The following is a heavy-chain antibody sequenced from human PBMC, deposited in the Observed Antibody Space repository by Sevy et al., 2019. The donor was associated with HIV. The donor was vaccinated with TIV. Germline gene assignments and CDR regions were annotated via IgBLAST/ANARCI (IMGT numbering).Heavy chain of an antibody. D-gene: IGHD3-16*01. V-gene: IGHV3-15*01. J-gene: IGHJ1*01. Sequence: GGSLRLSCAASGLTFNNVWMSWVRQAPGKGLEWVADIKSKSDGGTTDYAAPVRGRFTISRDDSKNTLYLQMNSLKTEDTSVYYCTTGGSLFQHWGQGTLVTVSS. CDR2: IKSKSDGGTT. CDR3: TTGGSLFQH. CDR1: GLTFNNVW.